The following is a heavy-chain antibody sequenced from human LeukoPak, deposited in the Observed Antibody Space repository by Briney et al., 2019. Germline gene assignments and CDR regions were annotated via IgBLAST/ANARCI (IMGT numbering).Heavy chain of an antibody. CDR3: ARPYDSSGYYDY. CDR1: GFTFSSYA. D-gene: IGHD3-22*01. CDR2: ISYDGSNK. V-gene: IGHV3-30*04. Sequence: GGSLRLSCAASGFTFSSYAMHWVRQAPGKGLEWVAVISYDGSNKYYADSVKGRFTIPRDNSKNTLYLQMNSLRAEDTAVYYCARPYDSSGYYDYWGQGTLVTVSS. J-gene: IGHJ4*02.